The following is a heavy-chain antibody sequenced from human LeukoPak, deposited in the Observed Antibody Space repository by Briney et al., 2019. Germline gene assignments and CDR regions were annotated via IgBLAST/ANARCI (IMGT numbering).Heavy chain of an antibody. Sequence: GGSLRLSCAASGFTFDDYGMSWVRQAPGKGLEWVSGINWSGGSTGYADSVKGRFTISRDNAKNSLYLQMNSLRAEDTAVYYCARALLAYSSGQLDYWGQGTLVTVSS. J-gene: IGHJ4*02. V-gene: IGHV3-20*04. CDR1: GFTFDDYG. CDR2: INWSGGST. D-gene: IGHD6-19*01. CDR3: ARALLAYSSGQLDY.